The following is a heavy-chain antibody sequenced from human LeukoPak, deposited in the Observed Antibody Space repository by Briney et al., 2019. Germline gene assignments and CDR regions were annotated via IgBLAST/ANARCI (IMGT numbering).Heavy chain of an antibody. CDR1: GFTFSRYW. J-gene: IGHJ4*02. CDR3: ARRDYYDSSGYSPLFDY. V-gene: IGHV3-23*01. D-gene: IGHD3-22*01. CDR2: MSGNGGTT. Sequence: GGSLRLSCAGSGFTFSRYWMSWVRQAPGKGLEWVSGMSGNGGTTYYADSVKGRFTISRDNSKNTLYLQMNSLRAEDTAVYYCARRDYYDSSGYSPLFDYWGQGTLVTVSS.